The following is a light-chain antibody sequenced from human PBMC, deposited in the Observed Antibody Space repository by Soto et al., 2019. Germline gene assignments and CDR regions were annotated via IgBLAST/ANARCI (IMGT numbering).Light chain of an antibody. J-gene: IGKJ2*02. CDR1: QSVSSY. CDR3: QQRSEWPLCT. Sequence: EVILTQSPATLSLSPGDRATLSCRASQSVSSYLAWYQQKPGQAPRLLIYDVSNRATGIPARFSGSGSGTDFTLTISSLEPEDFAVYFCQQRSEWPLCTFCQGTKLEIK. V-gene: IGKV3-11*01. CDR2: DVS.